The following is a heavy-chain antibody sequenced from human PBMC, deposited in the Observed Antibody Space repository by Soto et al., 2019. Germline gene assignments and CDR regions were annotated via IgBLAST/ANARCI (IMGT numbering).Heavy chain of an antibody. CDR3: AKATATGGGAFEI. D-gene: IGHD2-8*02. CDR2: ILVGGST. Sequence: GGTLRLSCAVSGFICSSYDMSWVRQAPGKGLAWVSTILVGGSTHYEDSVQGRFTISRDTSKNTVYLHMNSLTAGDTAVYYCAKATATGGGAFEIYGQGTMVTVSS. CDR1: GFICSSYD. V-gene: IGHV3-23*01. J-gene: IGHJ3*02.